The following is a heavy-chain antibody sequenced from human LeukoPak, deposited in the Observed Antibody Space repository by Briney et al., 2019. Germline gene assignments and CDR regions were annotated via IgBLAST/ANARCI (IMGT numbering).Heavy chain of an antibody. CDR2: INSDGSST. Sequence: GGSLRLSCAASGFTFSSYWMHWVRQAPGKGLVWVSRINSDGSSTNYADSVKGRFTISRDNAKNTLYLQVNSLRAGDSAVYYCARGYYGFDYWGQGTLVTVSS. V-gene: IGHV3-74*01. CDR3: ARGYYGFDY. J-gene: IGHJ4*02. D-gene: IGHD3-10*01. CDR1: GFTFSSYW.